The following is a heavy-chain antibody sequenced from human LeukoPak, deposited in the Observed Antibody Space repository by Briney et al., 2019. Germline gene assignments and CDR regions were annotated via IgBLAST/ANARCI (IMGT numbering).Heavy chain of an antibody. CDR1: GFPFSSYS. CDR3: ARSIPCGTTWYGRSDY. Sequence: HPGGSLRLSCAASGFPFSSYSMTWVRQAPGKGLEWVANIKPDGTTKFYVDSVKGRFTISRDNALNSLYLQMNSLRAEDTAIYYCARSIPCGTTWYGRSDYWGQGTLVTVSS. D-gene: IGHD6-13*01. CDR2: IKPDGTTK. V-gene: IGHV3-7*03. J-gene: IGHJ4*02.